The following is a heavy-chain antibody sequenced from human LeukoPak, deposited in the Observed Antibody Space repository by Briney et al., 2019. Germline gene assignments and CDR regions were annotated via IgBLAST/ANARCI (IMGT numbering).Heavy chain of an antibody. CDR1: GGSISSYY. CDR2: IYYSGST. V-gene: IGHV4-59*01. J-gene: IGHJ4*02. D-gene: IGHD3-10*01. Sequence: SETLSLTCGVSGGSISSYYWSWIRQPPGKGLEWIGYIYYSGSTNYNPSLKSRVTISVDTSKNQFSLKLSSVTAADTAVYYCAGSGVRGVIPDYWGQGTLVTVSS. CDR3: AGSGVRGVIPDY.